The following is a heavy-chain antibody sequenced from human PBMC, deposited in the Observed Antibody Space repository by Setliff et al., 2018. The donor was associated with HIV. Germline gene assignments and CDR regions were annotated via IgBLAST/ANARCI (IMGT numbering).Heavy chain of an antibody. J-gene: IGHJ6*02. CDR2: IYHSGST. V-gene: IGHV4-38-2*01. CDR3: ARAMRGVVVTNMYYYYGMDV. D-gene: IGHD2-21*02. CDR1: GGSLSGPFVYGGSLSGHF. Sequence: SETLSLTCAVYGGSLSGPFVYGGSLSGHFWSWVRQPPGKGLEWIGSIYHSGSTYYNPPLKRRVTISVDTSKNQFSLKLSSVTAADTAVYYCARAMRGVVVTNMYYYYGMDVWGQGTTVTVSS.